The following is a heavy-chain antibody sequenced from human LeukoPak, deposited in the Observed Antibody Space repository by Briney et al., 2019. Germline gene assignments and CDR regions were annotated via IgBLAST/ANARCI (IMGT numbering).Heavy chain of an antibody. D-gene: IGHD3-10*01. J-gene: IGHJ3*02. Sequence: SETLSLTCTVSGGSINSSSYYWGWIRQPPGKGMEWIVTIYYSGSTYYNPSLKSRVTISVDTSKNHFSLKLSSVTASDTAVYYCARRFAPSRNDAFDIWGQGTMVTVSS. CDR1: GGSINSSSYY. CDR2: IYYSGST. CDR3: ARRFAPSRNDAFDI. V-gene: IGHV4-39*02.